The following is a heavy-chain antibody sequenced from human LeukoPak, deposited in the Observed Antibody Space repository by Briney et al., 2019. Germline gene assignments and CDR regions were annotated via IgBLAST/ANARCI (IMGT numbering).Heavy chain of an antibody. V-gene: IGHV4-59*01. D-gene: IGHD1-1*01. J-gene: IGHJ6*03. CDR1: GGSISSYY. CDR2: IYYSGST. Sequence: SETLSLTCSVSGGSISSYYWSWIRQPPGKGLEWIGYIYYSGSTNYNPSLKSRVTISVDTSKNQFSLKLSSVTAADTAVYYCARVTWFPGTSYYYMDVWGKGTTVTVSS. CDR3: ARVTWFPGTSYYYMDV.